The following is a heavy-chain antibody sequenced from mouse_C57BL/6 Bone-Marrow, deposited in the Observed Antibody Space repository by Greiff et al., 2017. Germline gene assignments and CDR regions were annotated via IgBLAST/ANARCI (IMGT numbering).Heavy chain of an antibody. V-gene: IGHV1-54*01. CDR2: INPGSGGT. Sequence: QVQLQQSGAELVRPGTSVKVSCKASGYAFTNYLIEWVKQRPGQGLEWIGVINPGSGGTNYNEKFKGKATLTADKSSSTAYMQLSSLTSEDSAVYCCAREGFYYGSSDVEFAYWGQGTLVTVSA. J-gene: IGHJ3*01. D-gene: IGHD1-1*01. CDR3: AREGFYYGSSDVEFAY. CDR1: GYAFTNYL.